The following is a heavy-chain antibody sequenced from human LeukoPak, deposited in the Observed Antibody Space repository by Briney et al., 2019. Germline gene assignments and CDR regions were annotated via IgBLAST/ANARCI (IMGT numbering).Heavy chain of an antibody. J-gene: IGHJ4*02. CDR1: GFTFSSYW. D-gene: IGHD1-14*01. CDR3: ARLFSTGRFDY. V-gene: IGHV3-74*01. Sequence: GGSLRLSCAASGFTFSSYWMHWVRQAPGKGLVWVSRINSDGSSTSYAGSVKGRFTISRDNAKNTLYLQMNSLRAEDTAVYYCARLFSTGRFDYWGQGTLVTVSS. CDR2: INSDGSST.